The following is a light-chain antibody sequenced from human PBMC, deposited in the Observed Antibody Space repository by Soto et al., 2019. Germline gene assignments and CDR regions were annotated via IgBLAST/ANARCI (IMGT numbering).Light chain of an antibody. J-gene: IGLJ2*01. CDR2: SNN. CDR3: AAWDDSLNGPL. CDR1: SSNIGDNT. V-gene: IGLV1-44*01. Sequence: QSVLTQPPSASGTPGQSVTISCSGSSSNIGDNTVNWYQQLPGTAPKLLIHSNNQRPSGVPDRFSGSKSGTSASLAISGLQSEDEADYYCAAWDDSLNGPLFGGGTKVTVL.